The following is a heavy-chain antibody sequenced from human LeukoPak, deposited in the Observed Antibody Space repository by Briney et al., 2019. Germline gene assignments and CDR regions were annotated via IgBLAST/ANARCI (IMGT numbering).Heavy chain of an antibody. J-gene: IGHJ4*02. Sequence: PGGSLRLSCAASGFTFSSYSMNWVRQAPGKGLEWVSSISSSSSYIYYADSVKGRFTISRDNAKNSLYLQMNSLRAEDTAVYYCARGYCSSTSCYTHDYWGQGTLVTVPS. CDR2: ISSSSSYI. CDR3: ARGYCSSTSCYTHDY. V-gene: IGHV3-21*01. D-gene: IGHD2-2*02. CDR1: GFTFSSYS.